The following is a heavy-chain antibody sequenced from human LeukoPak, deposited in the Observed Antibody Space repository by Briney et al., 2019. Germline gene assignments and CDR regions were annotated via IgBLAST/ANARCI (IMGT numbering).Heavy chain of an antibody. CDR3: ARSRDYYGSGRPNSYYYYGMDV. Sequence: GESLKISCKGPGYSFTSYWISWVRQMPGKGLEWMGRIDPSDSYTNYSPSFQGHVTISADKSISTAYLQWSSLKASDTAMYYCARSRDYYGSGRPNSYYYYGMDVRGQGTTVTVSS. J-gene: IGHJ6*02. CDR1: GYSFTSYW. D-gene: IGHD3-10*01. CDR2: IDPSDSYT. V-gene: IGHV5-10-1*01.